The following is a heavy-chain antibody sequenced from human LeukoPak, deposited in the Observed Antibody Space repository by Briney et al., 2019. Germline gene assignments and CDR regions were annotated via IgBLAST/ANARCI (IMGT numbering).Heavy chain of an antibody. V-gene: IGHV5-10-1*01. D-gene: IGHD3-22*01. J-gene: IGHJ3*02. Sequence: PGESLKISCKGSGYSFTSYWISWVRQMPGKGLERMGRIDPSDSYTNYSPSFQGHVTISADKSISTAYLQWSSLKASDTAMYYCARRYYYDSSGYYYPHDAFDIWGQGTMVTVSS. CDR1: GYSFTSYW. CDR3: ARRYYYDSSGYYYPHDAFDI. CDR2: IDPSDSYT.